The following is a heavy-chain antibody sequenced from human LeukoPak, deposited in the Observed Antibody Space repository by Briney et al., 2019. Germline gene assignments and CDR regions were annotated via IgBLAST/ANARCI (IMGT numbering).Heavy chain of an antibody. CDR1: GYTFTGYY. CDR3: ARRTRRADFDY. Sequence: ASVKVSCKASGYTFTGYYMHWVRQATGQGLEWMGWMNPNSGNTGYAQKFQGRVTITRNTSISTAYMELSSLRSEDTAVYYCARRTRRADFDYWGQGTLVTVSS. V-gene: IGHV1-8*03. CDR2: MNPNSGNT. D-gene: IGHD1-1*01. J-gene: IGHJ4*02.